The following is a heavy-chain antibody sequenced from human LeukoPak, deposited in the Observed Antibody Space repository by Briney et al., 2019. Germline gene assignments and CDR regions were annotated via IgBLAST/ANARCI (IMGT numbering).Heavy chain of an antibody. CDR1: GFTFSSYS. Sequence: GGSLRLSCAASGFTFSSYSMNWVRQAPGKGLEWVSSISSINHTYYADSVKGRFTISRDNAENSLYLKMNSLRAEDTAVYYCARGLYGDYSHDYWGQGTLVTASS. J-gene: IGHJ4*02. V-gene: IGHV3-21*01. CDR2: ISSINHT. D-gene: IGHD4-17*01. CDR3: ARGLYGDYSHDY.